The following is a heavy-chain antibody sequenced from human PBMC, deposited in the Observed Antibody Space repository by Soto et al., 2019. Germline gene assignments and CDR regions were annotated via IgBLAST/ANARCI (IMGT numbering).Heavy chain of an antibody. CDR1: GFTFSSYA. J-gene: IGHJ6*02. CDR2: ISGSGGST. Sequence: GGSLRLSCAASGFTFSSYAMSWVRQAPGKGLEWVSAISGSGGSTYYADSVKGRFTISRDNSKNTLYLQMNSLRAEDTAVYYCARSTYYDFLTGSYYYYAMDVWGQGTTVTVSS. D-gene: IGHD3-9*01. CDR3: ARSTYYDFLTGSYYYYAMDV. V-gene: IGHV3-23*01.